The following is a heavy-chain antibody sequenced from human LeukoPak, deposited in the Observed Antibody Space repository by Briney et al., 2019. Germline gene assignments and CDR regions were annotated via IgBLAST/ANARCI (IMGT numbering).Heavy chain of an antibody. V-gene: IGHV1-69*06. CDR3: ARSRFGEFNYYYYYYYMDV. Sequence: GSSVKVSCKASGYTFTSYAISWVRQAPGQGLEWMGGIIPIFGTANYAQKFQGRVTITADKSTSTAYMELSSLRSEDTAVYYCARSRFGEFNYYYYYYYMDVWGKGTTVTVSS. CDR2: IIPIFGTA. D-gene: IGHD3-10*01. J-gene: IGHJ6*03. CDR1: GYTFTSYA.